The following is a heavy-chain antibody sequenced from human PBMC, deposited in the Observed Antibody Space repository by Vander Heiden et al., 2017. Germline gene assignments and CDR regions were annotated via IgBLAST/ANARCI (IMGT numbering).Heavy chain of an antibody. J-gene: IGHJ6*02. V-gene: IGHV3-23*01. D-gene: IGHD6-13*01. CDR3: AKDPLLYSSSWYVNYYYGMDV. CDR2: ISGSGGST. CDR1: GFTFSSYA. Sequence: EVQLLESGGGLVQPGGSLRLSCAASGFTFSSYAMSWVRQAPGKGLEWVSAISGSGGSTYYADSVKGRFTISRDNSKNTLYLQMNSLRAEDTAVYYCAKDPLLYSSSWYVNYYYGMDVWGQGTTVTVSS.